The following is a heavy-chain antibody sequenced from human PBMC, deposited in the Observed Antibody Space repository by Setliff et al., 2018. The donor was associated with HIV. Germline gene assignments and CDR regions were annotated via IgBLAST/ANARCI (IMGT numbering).Heavy chain of an antibody. V-gene: IGHV4-31*03. Sequence: LSLTCTVSGGSISSGGYYWSWIRQHPGKGLEWIGFIYYSETTYYNPSLKSRVTISVDTSKNQFSLNLSSVTAADTAVYYCARVDCSGTSCYRDSWGPGTLVTVSS. CDR2: IYYSETT. CDR3: ARVDCSGTSCYRDS. D-gene: IGHD2-2*01. J-gene: IGHJ1*01. CDR1: GGSISSGGYY.